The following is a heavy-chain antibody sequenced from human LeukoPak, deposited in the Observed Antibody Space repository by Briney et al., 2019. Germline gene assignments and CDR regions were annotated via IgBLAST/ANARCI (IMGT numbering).Heavy chain of an antibody. Sequence: SETLSLTCAVSGGSTSSGGYSWSWIRQPPGKGLEWIGYINYSGSTYYNPSLKSRVTISVDTSKNQFSLKLSSVTAADTAVYYCARDRANYYGSGSYLYYFDYWGQGTLVTVSS. CDR2: INYSGST. J-gene: IGHJ4*02. V-gene: IGHV4-30-4*07. CDR3: ARDRANYYGSGSYLYYFDY. CDR1: GGSTSSGGYS. D-gene: IGHD3-10*01.